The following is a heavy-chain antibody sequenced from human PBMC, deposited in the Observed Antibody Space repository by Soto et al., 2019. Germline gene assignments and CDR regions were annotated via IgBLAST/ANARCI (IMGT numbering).Heavy chain of an antibody. CDR2: IRSKANSYAT. CDR1: GFTFSGSA. V-gene: IGHV3-73*02. CDR3: VTYYYDSSGYTPHYYFDY. J-gene: IGHJ4*02. D-gene: IGHD3-22*01. Sequence: EVQLVESGGGLVQPGGSLKLSCAASGFTFSGSAMHWVRQASGKGLEWVGRIRSKANSYATAYAASVKGRFTISRDDSMTTAYLQMNSLKTEDTAVYYCVTYYYDSSGYTPHYYFDYWGQGTLVTVSS.